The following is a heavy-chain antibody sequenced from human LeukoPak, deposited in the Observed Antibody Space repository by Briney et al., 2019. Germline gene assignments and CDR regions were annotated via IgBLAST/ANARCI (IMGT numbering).Heavy chain of an antibody. CDR3: ARVVSNYVGDWFDH. V-gene: IGHV4-34*01. Sequence: SETLSLTCAVYGGSFNGYYWSWIRQPPGKGLEWIGEINHSGSTNYNPSLKSRVTISVDTSKNQFSLKLSSVTAADTAVYYCARVVSNYVGDWFDHWGQGTLVTVSS. D-gene: IGHD4-11*01. CDR2: INHSGST. CDR1: GGSFNGYY. J-gene: IGHJ5*02.